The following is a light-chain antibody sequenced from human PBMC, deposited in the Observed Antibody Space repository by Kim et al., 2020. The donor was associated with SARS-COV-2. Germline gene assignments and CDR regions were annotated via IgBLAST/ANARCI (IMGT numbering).Light chain of an antibody. Sequence: AAVGYRCTRTCQASLDIKNHINWYQQKPRKAPKLLIYGASNLETGVPSRFSGMGSGTYFSFTISGLQPEDIATYYCQHYNDLPLSFGQGTKVDIK. CDR3: QHYNDLPLS. V-gene: IGKV1-33*01. CDR1: LDIKNH. CDR2: GAS. J-gene: IGKJ1*01.